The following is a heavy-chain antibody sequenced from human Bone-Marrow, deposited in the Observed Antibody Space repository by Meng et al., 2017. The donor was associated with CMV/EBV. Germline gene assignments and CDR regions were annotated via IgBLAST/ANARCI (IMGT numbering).Heavy chain of an antibody. V-gene: IGHV3-11*04. Sequence: GESLKISCAASGFTFSDYYMTWIRQAPGKGLEWVSYISSSYNTIYNADSVKGRFTISRDNAKISLYLQMSSLTAEDTAVYYCAREVVPAAILPSYGMDVWGQGTTVTVSS. CDR2: ISSSYNTI. CDR1: GFTFSDYY. J-gene: IGHJ6*02. CDR3: AREVVPAAILPSYGMDV. D-gene: IGHD2-2*01.